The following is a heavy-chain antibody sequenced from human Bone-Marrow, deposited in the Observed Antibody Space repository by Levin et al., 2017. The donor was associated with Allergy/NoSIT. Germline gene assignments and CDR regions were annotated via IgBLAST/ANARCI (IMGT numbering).Heavy chain of an antibody. Sequence: GESLKISCAASGFTFSSYWMSWVRQAPGKGLEWVANIKQDGSEKYYVDSVKGRFTISRDNAKNSLYLQMNSLRAEDTAVYYCARSSYYDILTGYLGHFDLWGRGTLVTVSS. D-gene: IGHD3-9*01. CDR3: ARSSYYDILTGYLGHFDL. J-gene: IGHJ2*01. CDR1: GFTFSSYW. V-gene: IGHV3-7*01. CDR2: IKQDGSEK.